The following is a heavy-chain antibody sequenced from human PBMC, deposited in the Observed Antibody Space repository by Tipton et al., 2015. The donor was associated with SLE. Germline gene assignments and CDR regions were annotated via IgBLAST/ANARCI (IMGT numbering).Heavy chain of an antibody. Sequence: GLVKPSESLSLTCTVSGGSTTNYYWSWIRQPPGKGLEWIGYIYNSGGTNYNPSLKSRVTISIDTSKNQFSLKLSSVTAADTAVYCCAKGGSKHYDFWGRQMGPHAFDIWGQATKVTVSS. D-gene: IGHD3-3*01. CDR1: GGSTTNYY. J-gene: IGHJ3*02. CDR2: IYNSGGT. CDR3: AKGGSKHYDFWGRQMGPHAFDI. V-gene: IGHV4-59*12.